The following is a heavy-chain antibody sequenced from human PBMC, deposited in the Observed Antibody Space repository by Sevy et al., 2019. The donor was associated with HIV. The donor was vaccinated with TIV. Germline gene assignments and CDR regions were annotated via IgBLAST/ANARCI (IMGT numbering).Heavy chain of an antibody. CDR3: TSGYYYDSSGYSDY. D-gene: IGHD3-22*01. V-gene: IGHV3-49*03. Sequence: GGSLRPSCTGSGFTFGDYAMSWFRHAPGMGLEWVGFIRSKDYGGATEYAASVKGRFTISRDDSKSIADLQMNSLKTEDTAVYYCTSGYYYDSSGYSDYWGQGTLVTVSS. CDR1: GFTFGDYA. CDR2: IRSKDYGGAT. J-gene: IGHJ4*02.